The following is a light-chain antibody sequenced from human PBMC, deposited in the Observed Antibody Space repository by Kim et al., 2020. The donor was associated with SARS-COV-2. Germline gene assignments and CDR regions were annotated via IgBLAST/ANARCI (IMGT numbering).Light chain of an antibody. CDR1: QSISNY. V-gene: IGKV1-39*01. CDR3: QQSASSPRT. J-gene: IGKJ1*01. CDR2: GAS. Sequence: ASVGDRVTITCRASQSISNYLNWYQQKPGKAPKVLICGASSLQSGVPSRFSGSGSGTDFTLTITSLQPEDFATYYCQQSASSPRTFGQGTKVDIK.